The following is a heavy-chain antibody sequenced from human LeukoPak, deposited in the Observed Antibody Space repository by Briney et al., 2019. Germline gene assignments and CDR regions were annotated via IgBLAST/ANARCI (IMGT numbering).Heavy chain of an antibody. CDR2: IYYSGST. J-gene: IGHJ6*03. CDR3: ARVGRSYYYYMDV. CDR1: GGSFSGYY. D-gene: IGHD2-15*01. V-gene: IGHV4-59*01. Sequence: PSETLSLTCAVYGGSFSGYYWSWIRQPPGKGLEWIGYIYYSGSTNYNPSLKSRVTISVDTSKNQFSLKLSSVTAADTAVYYCARVGRSYYYYMDVWGKGITVTISS.